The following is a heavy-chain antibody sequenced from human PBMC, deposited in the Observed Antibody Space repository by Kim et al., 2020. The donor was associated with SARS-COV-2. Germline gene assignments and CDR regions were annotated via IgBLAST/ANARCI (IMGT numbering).Heavy chain of an antibody. D-gene: IGHD3-10*01. J-gene: IGHJ5*02. V-gene: IGHV3-30*04. CDR2: ISYDGSNK. Sequence: GGSLRLSCAASGFTFSSYAMHWVRQAPGKGLEWVAVISYDGSNKYYADSVKGRFTISRDNSKNTLYLQMNSLRAEDTAVYYCARPGAYGSGSSNWFDPWGQGTLVTVSS. CDR1: GFTFSSYA. CDR3: ARPGAYGSGSSNWFDP.